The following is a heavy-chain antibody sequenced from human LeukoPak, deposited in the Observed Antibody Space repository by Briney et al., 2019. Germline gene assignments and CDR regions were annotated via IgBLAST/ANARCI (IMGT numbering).Heavy chain of an antibody. D-gene: IGHD3-22*01. CDR3: ARDHYYDSTTRFDY. Sequence: GASVKVSCMASGYTFTSYGISWVRQAPGQGLEWMGWISAYNGNTNYAQKLQGRVTMTTDTSTSTAYMELRSLRSDDTAVYYCARDHYYDSTTRFDYWGQGTLVTVSS. CDR1: GYTFTSYG. V-gene: IGHV1-18*01. CDR2: ISAYNGNT. J-gene: IGHJ4*02.